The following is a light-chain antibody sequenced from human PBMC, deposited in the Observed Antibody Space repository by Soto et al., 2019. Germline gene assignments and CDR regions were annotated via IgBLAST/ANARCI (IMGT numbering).Light chain of an antibody. J-gene: IGLJ2*01. Sequence: QSVLTQPASVSGSLGQSITISCTGTRSDIGSRNSVSWYQHHPGKAPKLMIYDVNIRPSGVSHRFSGSKSGNAASLTISGLQAEDEADYSSASYTAASTMVFGGGTKVTVL. V-gene: IGLV2-14*03. CDR1: RSDIGSRNS. CDR3: ASYTAASTMV. CDR2: DVN.